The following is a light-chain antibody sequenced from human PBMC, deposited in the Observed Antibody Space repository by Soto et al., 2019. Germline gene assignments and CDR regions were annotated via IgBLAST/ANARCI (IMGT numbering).Light chain of an antibody. J-gene: IGKJ1*01. CDR2: DAS. CDR3: QQYNSYSLT. V-gene: IGKV1-5*01. CDR1: QSISSW. Sequence: DIQMTQSPSTLSASVGDRVTITCRASQSISSWLAWYQQKPGKAPKLLIYDASSLESGVTSRFSGSGSGTEVTITSSSLQPDDFATYYCQQYNSYSLTFGQGTKVEIK.